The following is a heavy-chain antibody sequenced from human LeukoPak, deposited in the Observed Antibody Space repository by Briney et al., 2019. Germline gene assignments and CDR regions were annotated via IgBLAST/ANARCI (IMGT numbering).Heavy chain of an antibody. J-gene: IGHJ3*02. D-gene: IGHD3-10*01. V-gene: IGHV1-2*02. Sequence: ASVKVSCKASGYTFTGYYMHWVRQAPGQGLEWMGWINPNSGGTNYAQKFQGRVTMTRDTSISTAYMELSRLRSDDTAVYYCAREMENVVTYCYGSGSSGLNAFDIWGQGTMVTVSS. CDR2: INPNSGGT. CDR3: AREMENVVTYCYGSGSSGLNAFDI. CDR1: GYTFTGYY.